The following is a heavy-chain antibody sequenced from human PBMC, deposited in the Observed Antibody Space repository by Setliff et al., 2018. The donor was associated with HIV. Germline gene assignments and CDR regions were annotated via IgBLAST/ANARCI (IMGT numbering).Heavy chain of an antibody. Sequence: ASVKVSCKASGYTFTTYDINWVRQAPGHGLEWVGWMSPKSGYTDYAQKFQGRVTMTRNTSINTVYMELSSLKSEDTVVYYCARDTSDIVGEVWLDPWGQGTLVTVSS. CDR2: MSPKSGYT. CDR3: ARDTSDIVGEVWLDP. J-gene: IGHJ5*02. V-gene: IGHV1-8*01. D-gene: IGHD2-21*01. CDR1: GYTFTTYD.